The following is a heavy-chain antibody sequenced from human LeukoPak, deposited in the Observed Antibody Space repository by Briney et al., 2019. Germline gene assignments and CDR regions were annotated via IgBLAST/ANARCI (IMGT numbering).Heavy chain of an antibody. J-gene: IGHJ4*02. Sequence: GGSLRLSCAASGFTFSSYAMGWVRQAPGKGLEWVSAISGSGGSTYYADSVKGRFTISRDNSKNTLYLQMNSLRAEDAAVYYCAKPYYDFWSGWDWGQGTPVTVSS. CDR3: AKPYYDFWSGWD. D-gene: IGHD3-3*01. V-gene: IGHV3-23*01. CDR1: GFTFSSYA. CDR2: ISGSGGST.